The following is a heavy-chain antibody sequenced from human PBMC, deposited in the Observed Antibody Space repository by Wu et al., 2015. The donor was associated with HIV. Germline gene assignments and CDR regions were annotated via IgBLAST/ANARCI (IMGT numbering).Heavy chain of an antibody. J-gene: IGHJ4*02. D-gene: IGHD3-10*01. CDR2: INPSAGST. CDR1: GYTFNSYF. V-gene: IGHV1-46*02. Sequence: QVQLVQSGAEVKKPGASVKVSCKASGYTFNSYFIHWVRQAPGQGLEWMGIINPSAGSTSYAQKFQGRVTMTRDTSTSTVYMELSRLRSDDTAVYYCATYYGPESSFDYWGQGTLVTVSS. CDR3: ATYYGPESSFDY.